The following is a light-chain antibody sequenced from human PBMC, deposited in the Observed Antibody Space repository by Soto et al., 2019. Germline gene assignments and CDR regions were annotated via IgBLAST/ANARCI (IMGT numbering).Light chain of an antibody. V-gene: IGKV3-20*01. CDR2: DAS. J-gene: IGKJ5*01. CDR3: QQYDSSPIT. CDR1: LRVGSSY. Sequence: EVVLTQSPGTLSLSPGERATLSCRASLRVGSSYLAWYQQKPGQAPRLLIYDASSRATGVPDRFSGSGSGTYFPLTISRLEPEDFVVYYRQQYDSSPITFGQGTRLEIK.